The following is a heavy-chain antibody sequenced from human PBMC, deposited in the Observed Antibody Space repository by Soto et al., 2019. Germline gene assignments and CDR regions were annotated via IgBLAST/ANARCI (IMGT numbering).Heavy chain of an antibody. CDR3: ARALGDVLRYFDWSNCFDP. J-gene: IGHJ5*02. V-gene: IGHV1-18*01. CDR1: GYTFTSYG. CDR2: ISAYNGNT. Sequence: ASVKVSCKASGYTFTSYGISWVRQAPGQGLEWMGWISAYNGNTNYAQKLQGRVTMTTDTSTSTAYMELRSLRSDDTAVYYCARALGDVLRYFDWSNCFDPWGQGTLVTVS. D-gene: IGHD3-9*01.